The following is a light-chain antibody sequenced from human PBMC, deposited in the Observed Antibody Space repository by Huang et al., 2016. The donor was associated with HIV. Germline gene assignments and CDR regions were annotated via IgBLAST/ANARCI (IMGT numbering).Light chain of an antibody. J-gene: IGKJ2*01. Sequence: DIVMTQSPDSLAVSLGERATINCKSSQSLLYRSNYETYLAWYQQKPGQPPTLLIYWASTRESGVPDRFSGSGSGTDFTLTIFTLQAEDVAVYYCQQYYSAPYTFGQGTKLEIK. CDR2: WAS. V-gene: IGKV4-1*01. CDR1: QSLLYRSNYETY. CDR3: QQYYSAPYT.